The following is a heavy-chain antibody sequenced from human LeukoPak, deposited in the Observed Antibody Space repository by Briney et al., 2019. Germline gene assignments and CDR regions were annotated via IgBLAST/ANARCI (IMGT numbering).Heavy chain of an antibody. Sequence: GGSLRLSCAASGFSFSDCYMSWFRQAPGKGPEWLSYIGGSGADTNYADSVRGRFTTSRDNAKSSLYLQMNSLRAEDTAVYYCAKTLVASPGNTGGPWGQGTLVTVSS. J-gene: IGHJ1*01. CDR1: GFSFSDCY. D-gene: IGHD6-6*01. V-gene: IGHV3-11*03. CDR2: IGGSGADT. CDR3: AKTLVASPGNTGGP.